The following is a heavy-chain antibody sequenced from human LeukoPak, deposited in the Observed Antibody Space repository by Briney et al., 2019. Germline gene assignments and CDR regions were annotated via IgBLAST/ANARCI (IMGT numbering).Heavy chain of an antibody. CDR3: ARDLRYSSGWYYYFDY. V-gene: IGHV4-39*07. Sequence: SETLSLTCTVSGGSISSSNYYWGWIRQPPGKGLEWIGSIYYSGSTYYNPSLKSRVTISVDTSKNQFSLKLSSVTAADTAVYYCARDLRYSSGWYYYFDYWGQGTLVTVSS. CDR1: GGSISSSNYY. D-gene: IGHD6-19*01. J-gene: IGHJ4*02. CDR2: IYYSGST.